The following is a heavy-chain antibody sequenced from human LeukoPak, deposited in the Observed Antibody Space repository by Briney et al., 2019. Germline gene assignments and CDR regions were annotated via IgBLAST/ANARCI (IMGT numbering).Heavy chain of an antibody. V-gene: IGHV4-59*12. Sequence: SETLSLTCTVSGGSISSYYWSWIRQPPGKGLEWIGYIYYSGSTNYNPSLKSRVTISVDTSKNQFSLKLSSVTAADTAVYYCARDRGGLFDYWGQGTLVTVSS. CDR1: GGSISSYY. CDR3: ARDRGGLFDY. J-gene: IGHJ4*02. D-gene: IGHD3-10*01. CDR2: IYYSGST.